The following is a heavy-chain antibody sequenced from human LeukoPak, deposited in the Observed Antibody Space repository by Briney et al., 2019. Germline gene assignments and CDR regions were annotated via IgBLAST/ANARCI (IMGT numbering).Heavy chain of an antibody. D-gene: IGHD1-26*01. CDR2: IYHSGST. V-gene: IGHV4-38-2*01. Sequence: SETLSLTCAVSGYSISSGYYWGWIRQPPGKGLEWIGSIYHSGSTYHNPSLKSRVTISVDTSKNQFSLKLSSVTAADTAVYYCARRWDGKTFDYWGQGTLVTVSS. CDR3: ARRWDGKTFDY. CDR1: GYSISSGYY. J-gene: IGHJ4*02.